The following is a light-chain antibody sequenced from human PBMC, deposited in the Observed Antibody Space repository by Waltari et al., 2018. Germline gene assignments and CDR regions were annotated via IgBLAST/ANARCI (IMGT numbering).Light chain of an antibody. CDR1: QSVSRT. CDR3: QKYGTLPAT. Sequence: EIVLTQSPGTLSLSPGERATRPCRASQSVSRTLAWYQQKPGQAPRLLIYDASSRATGIPDRFSGSGSGTDFSLTISRLEPEDFAVYYCQKYGTLPATFGQGTKVEIK. CDR2: DAS. V-gene: IGKV3-20*01. J-gene: IGKJ1*01.